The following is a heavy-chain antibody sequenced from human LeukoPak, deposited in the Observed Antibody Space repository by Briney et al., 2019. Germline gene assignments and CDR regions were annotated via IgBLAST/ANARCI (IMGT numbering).Heavy chain of an antibody. CDR2: ISYDGSRI. J-gene: IGHJ4*02. CDR1: GFTFSTYS. V-gene: IGHV3-30-3*01. Sequence: GGSLRLSCAASGFTFSTYSMHWVRQAPGKGLEWVAVISYDGSRIYYADSVQGRFTISRDNSKNTLYLQMNSLRGDDTAVYFCASRRPFDSSGYNSGLEYWGQGTLVTVSS. CDR3: ASRRPFDSSGYNSGLEY. D-gene: IGHD3-22*01.